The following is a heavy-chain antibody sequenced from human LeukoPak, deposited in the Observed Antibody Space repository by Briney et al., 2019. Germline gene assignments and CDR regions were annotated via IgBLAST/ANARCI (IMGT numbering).Heavy chain of an antibody. J-gene: IGHJ4*02. Sequence: ASVNVSCKVSGYTLTELSMHWVRQAPGKGLEWMGGFDPEDGETIYAQKFQGRVTITEDTSTDTAYMELSSLRSEDTAVYYCATGATEPYYFDYWGQGTLVTVSS. CDR1: GYTLTELS. CDR2: FDPEDGET. CDR3: ATGATEPYYFDY. V-gene: IGHV1-24*01. D-gene: IGHD1-26*01.